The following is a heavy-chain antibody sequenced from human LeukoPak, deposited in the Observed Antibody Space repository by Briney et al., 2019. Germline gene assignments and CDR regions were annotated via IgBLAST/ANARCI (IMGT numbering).Heavy chain of an antibody. Sequence: GGSLRLSCAASGFTFRTYSMNWVRQAPGKGLEWVSSISPTSSDMSYADSVKGRFTISRDDARNSLYLQMNSLRAEDTAVYYCAKDERIAAAAQQGMDVWGQGTTVTVSS. CDR1: GFTFRTYS. CDR3: AKDERIAAAAQQGMDV. V-gene: IGHV3-21*01. J-gene: IGHJ6*02. CDR2: ISPTSSDM. D-gene: IGHD6-13*01.